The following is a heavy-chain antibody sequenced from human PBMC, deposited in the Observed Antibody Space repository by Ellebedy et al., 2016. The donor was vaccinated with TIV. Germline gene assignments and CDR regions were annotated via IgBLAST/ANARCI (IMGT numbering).Heavy chain of an antibody. CDR1: GGSISSYY. Sequence: SETLSLXXTVSGGSISSYYWSWIRQPPGKGLEWIGYIYYSGSTNYNPSLKSRVTISVDTSKNQFSLKLSSVTAADTAVYYCARDQNQWLVPTGAFDIWGQGTMVTVSS. D-gene: IGHD6-19*01. CDR2: IYYSGST. J-gene: IGHJ3*02. CDR3: ARDQNQWLVPTGAFDI. V-gene: IGHV4-59*01.